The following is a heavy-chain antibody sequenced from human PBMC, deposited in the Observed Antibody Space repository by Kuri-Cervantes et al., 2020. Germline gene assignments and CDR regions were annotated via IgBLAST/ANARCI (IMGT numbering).Heavy chain of an antibody. J-gene: IGHJ4*02. CDR3: AKEALAYCGGDCYSPLDY. CDR2: IGGSGGST. Sequence: GGSLRLSCAASGFTFSSYDMSWVRQAPGKGLEWVSAIGGSGGSTYYADSVKGRFTISRDNSKNTLYLQMNSLRAEDTAVYYCAKEALAYCGGDCYSPLDYWGQGTLVTVSS. V-gene: IGHV3-23*01. D-gene: IGHD2-21*02. CDR1: GFTFSSYD.